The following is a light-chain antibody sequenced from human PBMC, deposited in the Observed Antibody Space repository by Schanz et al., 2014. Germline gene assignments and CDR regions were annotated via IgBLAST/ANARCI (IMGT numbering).Light chain of an antibody. V-gene: IGLV2-14*03. CDR1: SSDVGGYKY. J-gene: IGLJ1*01. Sequence: QSALTQPASVSGYPGQSISISCTGTSSDVGGYKYVSWYQQHPGKVPTLIIYDINIRSSGVAGRFSGSRSGNTASLTISGXXXEDEADYYCASYTSITTYVFGTGTKLTVL. CDR2: DIN. CDR3: ASYTSITTYV.